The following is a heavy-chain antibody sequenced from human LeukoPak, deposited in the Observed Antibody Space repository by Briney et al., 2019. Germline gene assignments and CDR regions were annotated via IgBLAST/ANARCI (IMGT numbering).Heavy chain of an antibody. D-gene: IGHD3-10*01. V-gene: IGHV4-59*13. J-gene: IGHJ4*02. CDR1: GGSISSYY. CDR3: ARGVRGGLYYFDY. CDR2: IYYSGST. Sequence: TSETLSLTCTVSGGSISSYYWSWIRQPPGKGLEWIGYIYYSGSTNYNPSLKSRVTISVDTSKNQFSLKLSSVTAADTAVYYCARGVRGGLYYFDYWGQGTLVTASS.